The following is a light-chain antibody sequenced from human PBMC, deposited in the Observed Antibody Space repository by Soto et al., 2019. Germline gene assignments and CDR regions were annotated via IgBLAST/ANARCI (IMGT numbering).Light chain of an antibody. CDR2: DAS. CDR3: QHYHDYPWT. CDR1: QSISAW. V-gene: IGKV1-5*01. J-gene: IGKJ1*01. Sequence: DIQMTQSPSTLSASVGDRVTITCRASQSISAWLAWYQQKPGEAPTLLIYDASSLESGVPSRFSGGGSETEFTITISSLQPDDVATYYCQHYHDYPWTCGQGTKVEIK.